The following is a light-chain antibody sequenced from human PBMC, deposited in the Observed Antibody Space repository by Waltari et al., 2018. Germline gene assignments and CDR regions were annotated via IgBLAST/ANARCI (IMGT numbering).Light chain of an antibody. CDR1: LGTSNL. CDR2: HSS. V-gene: IGLV2-23*01. CDR3: CSNNEGHAHV. Sequence: QSALTQPPSVSGTPGQSVTITCTGPLGTSNLVSWYRQLPGTVPKLLLYHSSDRPSGMSVRFSGSRSGNTASLTISGLQSDDEADYYCCSNNEGHAHVFGTGTRVTVL. J-gene: IGLJ1*01.